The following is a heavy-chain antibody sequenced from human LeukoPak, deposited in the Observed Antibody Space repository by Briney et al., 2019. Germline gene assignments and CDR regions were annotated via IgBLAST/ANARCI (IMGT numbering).Heavy chain of an antibody. J-gene: IGHJ4*02. Sequence: GGSLRLSCAASGFTFSSYGMHWVRQAPGKGLEWVAVISYDGSNKYYADSVKGRFTISRDNSKNTLYLQMNSLRAEDTAMYYCAKGPEDLLEWLATIDYWGQGTLVTVSS. CDR2: ISYDGSNK. D-gene: IGHD3-3*01. CDR3: AKGPEDLLEWLATIDY. V-gene: IGHV3-30*18. CDR1: GFTFSSYG.